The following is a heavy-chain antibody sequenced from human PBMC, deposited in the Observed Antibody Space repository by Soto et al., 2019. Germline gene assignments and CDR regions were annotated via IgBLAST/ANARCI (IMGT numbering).Heavy chain of an antibody. CDR2: IYHSGST. V-gene: IGHV4-4*02. J-gene: IGHJ6*02. CDR3: ARDTSSSYRYYYYYGTDV. D-gene: IGHD6-6*01. CDR1: GGSISSSNW. Sequence: LSLTCAVSGGSISSSNWWSWVRQPPGKGLEWIGEIYHSGSTNYNPSLKSRVTISVDKSKNQFSLKLSSVTAADTAVYYCARDTSSSYRYYYYYGTDVWGQGTTVTVSS.